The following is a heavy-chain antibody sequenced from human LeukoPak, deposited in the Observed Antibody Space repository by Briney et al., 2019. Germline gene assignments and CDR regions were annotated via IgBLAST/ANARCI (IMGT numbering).Heavy chain of an antibody. D-gene: IGHD5-12*01. CDR1: GFTFSSYA. Sequence: GGSLRLSCAASGFTFSSYAMHWVRQAPGKGLEWVAVISYDGSNKYYADSVKGRFTISRDNSKNTLYLQMNSLRAEDTALYYCAKDSDSSGYDPYFDYWGQGTLVTVSS. CDR3: AKDSDSSGYDPYFDY. CDR2: ISYDGSNK. J-gene: IGHJ4*02. V-gene: IGHV3-30-3*01.